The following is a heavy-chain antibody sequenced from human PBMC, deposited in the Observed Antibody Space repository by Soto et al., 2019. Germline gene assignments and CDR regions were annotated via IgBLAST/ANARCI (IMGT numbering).Heavy chain of an antibody. D-gene: IGHD2-15*01. CDR3: AKDSTVGGGIRGFDY. Sequence: EVQLLESGGGLVQPGGSLRLSCAASGFTFSQYAMSWVRQAPGKGLEWVSAISGSADSTYYAGSVKGRFTISRDNSKNTLYLQMNSLRAEDTAVYYCAKDSTVGGGIRGFDYWGQGTLVTVSS. J-gene: IGHJ4*02. CDR1: GFTFSQYA. CDR2: ISGSADST. V-gene: IGHV3-23*01.